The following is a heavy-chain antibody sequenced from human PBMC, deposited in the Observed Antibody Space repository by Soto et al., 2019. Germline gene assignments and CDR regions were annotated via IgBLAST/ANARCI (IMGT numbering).Heavy chain of an antibody. CDR3: ARGIVVVPAAMLAPYYYYGMDV. D-gene: IGHD2-2*01. Sequence: SETLSLTCTVSGGSISSYYWGWIRQPPGKGLEWIGYIYYSGSTNYNPSLKSRVTISVDTSKNQFSLKLSSVTAADTAVYYCARGIVVVPAAMLAPYYYYGMDVWGQGTTVTVSS. J-gene: IGHJ6*02. CDR2: IYYSGST. CDR1: GGSISSYY. V-gene: IGHV4-59*01.